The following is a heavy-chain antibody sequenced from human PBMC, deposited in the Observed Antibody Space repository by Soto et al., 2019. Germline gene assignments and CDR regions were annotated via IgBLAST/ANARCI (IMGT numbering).Heavy chain of an antibody. D-gene: IGHD2-2*01. CDR3: ATRNWRSCSSTNCYVFDY. J-gene: IGHJ4*02. CDR2: IMSSGDTI. V-gene: IGHV3-11*01. CDR1: GITFSDYH. Sequence: GGSLRLSCAASGITFSDYHMSWIRQAPGKGLEWISYIMSSGDTIYYADSVKGRFTISRDNAKNSLYLQMNSLRAEDTAVYYCATRNWRSCSSTNCYVFDYWGQGTLVTVSS.